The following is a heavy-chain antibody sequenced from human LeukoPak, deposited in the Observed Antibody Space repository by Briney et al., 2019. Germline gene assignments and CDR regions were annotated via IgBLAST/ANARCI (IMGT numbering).Heavy chain of an antibody. J-gene: IGHJ4*02. D-gene: IGHD3-10*01. V-gene: IGHV1-18*01. CDR1: GYTFTSYG. CDR2: ISAYNGNT. Sequence: GASVKVSCKASGYTFTSYGISWVRQAPGQGLEWLGWISAYNGNTNYAQKLQSRVTMTTDTSTSTAYMDLRSLRSDDTAVYYCARDPNRYYYGSGSYFDYWGQGTLVTVS. CDR3: ARDPNRYYYGSGSYFDY.